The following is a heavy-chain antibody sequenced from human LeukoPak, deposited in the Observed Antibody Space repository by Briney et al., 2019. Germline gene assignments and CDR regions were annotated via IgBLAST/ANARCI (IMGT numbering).Heavy chain of an antibody. V-gene: IGHV1-69*13. D-gene: IGHD3-3*01. Sequence: ASVKVSCKASGGTFSSYAISWVRQAPGQGLEWLGGIIPIFGTANYAQKFQGRVTITADESTSTAYMELSSLRSEDTAVYYCAVSPYSITIFGVVIIGLFDPWGQGTLVTVST. CDR2: IIPIFGTA. J-gene: IGHJ5*02. CDR3: AVSPYSITIFGVVIIGLFDP. CDR1: GGTFSSYA.